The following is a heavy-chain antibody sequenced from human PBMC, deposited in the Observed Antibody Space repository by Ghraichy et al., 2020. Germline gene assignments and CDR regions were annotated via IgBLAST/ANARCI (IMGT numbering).Heavy chain of an antibody. CDR1: GGSVSGYY. CDR3: ARVSYASERLWLDP. CDR2: IYYSGNT. V-gene: IGHV4-59*08. D-gene: IGHD3-10*01. J-gene: IGHJ5*02. Sequence: SETLSLTCTVSGGSVSGYYWSWIRQPPGKELEWIGYIYYSGNTKYTPSLESLINSSLETSKNQFSLTLTSVTATDTDIYYCARVSYASERLWLDPWGQGTLVTVSS.